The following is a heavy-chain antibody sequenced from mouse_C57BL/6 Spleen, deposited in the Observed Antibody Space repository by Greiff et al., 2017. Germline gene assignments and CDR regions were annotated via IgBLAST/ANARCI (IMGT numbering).Heavy chain of an antibody. CDR1: GFTFSDYY. CDR3: ARDHGYTLDY. V-gene: IGHV5-16*01. J-gene: IGHJ2*01. CDR2: INYDGSST. D-gene: IGHD2-2*01. Sequence: EVQGVASEGGLVQPGSSMKLSCTASGFTFSDYYMAWVRQVPEKGLEWVAIINYDGSSTYYLDSLKSRFIISRDNAKNILYLQMSSLKSEDTATYYCARDHGYTLDYWGQGTTLTVSS.